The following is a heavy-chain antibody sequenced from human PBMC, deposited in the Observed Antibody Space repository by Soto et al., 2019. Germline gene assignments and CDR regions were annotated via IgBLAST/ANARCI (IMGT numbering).Heavy chain of an antibody. J-gene: IGHJ6*02. CDR2: INPNSGGT. Sequence: ASVKVSCKASGYTFTGYYMHWVRQAPGQGLEWMGWINPNSGGTNYAQKFQGRVTMTRDTSISTAYMELSRLRSDDTAVYYCARMDMVSSGWYQYYYGIDVWGQGTPVTVYS. CDR3: ARMDMVSSGWYQYYYGIDV. V-gene: IGHV1-2*02. D-gene: IGHD6-19*01. CDR1: GYTFTGYY.